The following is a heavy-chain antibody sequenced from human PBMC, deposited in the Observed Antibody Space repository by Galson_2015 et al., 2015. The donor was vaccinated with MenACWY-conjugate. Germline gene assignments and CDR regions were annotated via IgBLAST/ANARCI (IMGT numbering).Heavy chain of an antibody. CDR3: ARNRPYYDSGGYYRDYFDY. V-gene: IGHV4-59*08. CDR1: GGSISSFH. CDR2: IYDSGST. J-gene: IGHJ4*02. Sequence: LSLTCAVPGGSISSFHWSWIRQPPGKGLEWIGYIYDSGSTNYNPSLKSRVTILVDTSKNQFSLNLNSVTAADTAVYYCARNRPYYDSGGYYRDYFDYWGQGTPVTVSS. D-gene: IGHD3-22*01.